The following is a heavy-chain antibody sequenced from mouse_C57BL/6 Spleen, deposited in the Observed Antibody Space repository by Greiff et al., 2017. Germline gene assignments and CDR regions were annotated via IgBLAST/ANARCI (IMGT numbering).Heavy chain of an antibody. V-gene: IGHV1-7*01. CDR1: GYTFTSYW. J-gene: IGHJ3*01. CDR2: INPSSGYT. Sequence: QVQLKESGAELAKPGASVKLSCKASGYTFTSYWMHWVKQRPGQGLEWIGYINPSSGYTKYNQKFKDKATLTADKSSSTAYMQLSSLTYEDSAVYYCARQGSNYDAWFAYWGQGTLVTVSA. CDR3: ARQGSNYDAWFAY. D-gene: IGHD2-5*01.